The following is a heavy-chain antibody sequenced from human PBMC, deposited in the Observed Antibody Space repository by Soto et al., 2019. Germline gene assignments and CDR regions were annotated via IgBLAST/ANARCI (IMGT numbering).Heavy chain of an antibody. CDR2: NYYNETT. V-gene: IGHV4-59*01. CDR1: GGSISSYF. CDR3: ARHDRNWIDP. Sequence: QVQLQESGPGLLRPSETLSLTCTVSGGSISSYFCSWIRQAPGKGLEWIGYNYYNETTNYNPSLKSRVTLSLDTSKNQFSLKLNSVTPADTAVYYCARHDRNWIDPWGQGVLVTVSS. J-gene: IGHJ5*02.